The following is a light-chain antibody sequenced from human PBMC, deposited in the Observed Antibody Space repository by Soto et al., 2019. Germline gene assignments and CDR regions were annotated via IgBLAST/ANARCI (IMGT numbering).Light chain of an antibody. V-gene: IGLV2-18*02. CDR2: EVT. CDR1: SSDVGKYDR. Sequence: QSVLTQPPSVSGSPGQSVTISCTGTSSDVGKYDRVSWYQQPPGTAPKLIIYEVTNRPSGVPARFSGSKSGNTASLTISGLQAEDEADYYCSSYTSTSRSVFGAGTKVTVL. J-gene: IGLJ1*01. CDR3: SSYTSTSRSV.